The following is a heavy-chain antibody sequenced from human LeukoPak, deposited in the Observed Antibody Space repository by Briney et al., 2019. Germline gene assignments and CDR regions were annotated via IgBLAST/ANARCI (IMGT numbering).Heavy chain of an antibody. Sequence: PGGSLRLSCAASGFTFSRYAMSWVRQAPGKGPEWVSSISSSSSTIYYADSVKGRFTISRDNAKNSLYLQMNSLRAEDTAVYYCARDTSRITIFGVVTNRHMDVWGKGTTVTVSS. CDR1: GFTFSRYA. CDR2: ISSSSSTI. CDR3: ARDTSRITIFGVVTNRHMDV. D-gene: IGHD3-3*01. J-gene: IGHJ6*03. V-gene: IGHV3-48*01.